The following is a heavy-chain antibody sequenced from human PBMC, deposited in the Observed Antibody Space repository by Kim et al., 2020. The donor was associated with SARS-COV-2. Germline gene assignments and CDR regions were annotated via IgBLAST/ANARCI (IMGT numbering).Heavy chain of an antibody. CDR1: GFTFSSYA. Sequence: GGSLRLSCAASGFTFSSYAMNWVRQAPGKGLEWVSGISGSGGGTYYADSVKGRFTISRENSKNTLYLQLNSLRAEGTAVYYCAKCGNSYRYVEGHFDYWGQGALVTVSS. CDR3: AKCGNSYRYVEGHFDY. J-gene: IGHJ4*02. CDR2: ISGSGGGT. D-gene: IGHD5-18*01. V-gene: IGHV3-23*01.